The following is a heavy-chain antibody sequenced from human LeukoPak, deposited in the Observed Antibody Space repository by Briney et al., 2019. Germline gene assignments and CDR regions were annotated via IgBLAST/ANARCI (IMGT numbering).Heavy chain of an antibody. V-gene: IGHV1-69*06. J-gene: IGHJ4*02. CDR1: GGTFSDYA. D-gene: IGHD3-16*01. CDR2: IIPIFGTA. Sequence: ASVKVSCKASGGTFSDYAISWVRQAPGQGLEWMGGIIPIFGTANYAQKFRGRVTITADKSTRTAYMELSSLRSEDTAVYYCARDLTPHFGWYWGQGTLVTVSS. CDR3: ARDLTPHFGWY.